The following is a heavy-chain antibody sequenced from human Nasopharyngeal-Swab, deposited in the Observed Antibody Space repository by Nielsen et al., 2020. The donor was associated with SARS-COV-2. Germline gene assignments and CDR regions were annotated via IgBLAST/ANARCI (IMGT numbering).Heavy chain of an antibody. CDR2: INHSGST. V-gene: IGHV4-34*01. Sequence: RQPPGKGLEWIGEINHSGSTNYNPSLKSRVTISVDTSKNQFSLKLSSVTAADTAVYYCARVSWEGSYYYYYMDVWGKGTTVTVSS. J-gene: IGHJ6*03. D-gene: IGHD1-26*01. CDR3: ARVSWEGSYYYYYMDV.